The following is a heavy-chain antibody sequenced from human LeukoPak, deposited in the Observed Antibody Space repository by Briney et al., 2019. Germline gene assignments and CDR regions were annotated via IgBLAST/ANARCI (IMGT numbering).Heavy chain of an antibody. J-gene: IGHJ4*02. V-gene: IGHV3-21*01. D-gene: IGHD6-13*01. CDR1: GFTFSSYS. Sequence: GGSLRLSCAASGFTFSSYSMNWVRQAPGKGLEWVSSISTSSANIYYADSLKGRFTISRDNAKNSLYLQMNSLRAEDTAVYFCARATGYDATFDYWGQGTLVTVSP. CDR3: ARATGYDATFDY. CDR2: ISTSSANI.